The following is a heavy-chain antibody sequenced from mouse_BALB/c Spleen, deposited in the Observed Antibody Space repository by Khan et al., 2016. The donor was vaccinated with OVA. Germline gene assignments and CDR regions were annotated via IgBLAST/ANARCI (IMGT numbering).Heavy chain of an antibody. J-gene: IGHJ4*01. V-gene: IGHV1-7*01. CDR2: INPSTGYT. CDR1: GYTFISYW. Sequence: QVQLKESGAELAKPGASVKMSCKASGYTFISYWMHWVKQRPGQGLEWIGFINPSTGYTEYNQKFKDKATLTADKSSSTTYMQLSSLTSEDSAVYYGARSGGNYVPYYAIDYWGQGTSVTVSS. CDR3: ARSGGNYVPYYAIDY. D-gene: IGHD2-1*01.